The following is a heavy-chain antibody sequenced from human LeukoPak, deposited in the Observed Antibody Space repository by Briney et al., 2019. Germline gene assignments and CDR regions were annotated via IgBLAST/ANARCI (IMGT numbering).Heavy chain of an antibody. V-gene: IGHV3-23*01. CDR1: GFTFSSYA. Sequence: GGSLGLSCAASGFTFSSYAMSWVGQAPGKGLEWVSAISGSGGSTYYADSVKGRFTISRDNSKNTLYLQMNSLRDEDTAVYYCARDRPAYDFWSGYYGSWGQGTLVTVSS. CDR3: ARDRPAYDFWSGYYGS. J-gene: IGHJ4*02. CDR2: ISGSGGST. D-gene: IGHD3-3*01.